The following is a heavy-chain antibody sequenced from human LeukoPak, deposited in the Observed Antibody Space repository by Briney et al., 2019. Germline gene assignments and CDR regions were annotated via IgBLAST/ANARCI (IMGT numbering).Heavy chain of an antibody. CDR3: ARGLDNWNVYIFDY. V-gene: IGHV4-34*01. Sequence: SETLSLTCAVYSGSFSGYYWSWIRQPPGKGLEWIGEINHSGSTNYNPSLKSRVTISVDTSKNQFSLKLSSVTAAGTAVYYCARGLDNWNVYIFDYWGLGTLVTVSS. J-gene: IGHJ4*02. CDR2: INHSGST. CDR1: SGSFSGYY. D-gene: IGHD1-20*01.